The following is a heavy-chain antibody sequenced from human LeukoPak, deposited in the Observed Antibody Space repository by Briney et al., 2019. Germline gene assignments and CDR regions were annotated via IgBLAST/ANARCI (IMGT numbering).Heavy chain of an antibody. CDR1: GYTFTSYY. D-gene: IGHD3-10*01. J-gene: IGHJ4*02. CDR3: ARDSPHLRFGELLSGLDY. Sequence: GASVKVSCKASGYTFTSYYMHWVRQAPGQGLEWMGIINPSGGSTSYAQKFQGRVTMTRDTSTSTAYMELSSLRSEDTAVYYCARDSPHLRFGELLSGLDYWGQGTLVTVSS. V-gene: IGHV1-46*01. CDR2: INPSGGST.